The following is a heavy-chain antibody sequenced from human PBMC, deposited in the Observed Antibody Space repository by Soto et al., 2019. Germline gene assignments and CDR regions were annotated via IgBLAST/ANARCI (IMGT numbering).Heavy chain of an antibody. V-gene: IGHV3-48*02. CDR3: AREGGNLNWFDP. Sequence: PGGSLRLSCAASGFTFSSYSMNWVRQAPGKGLEWITYISSNSNTIYYAFSVKGRFTISRDNAKNSLYLQMNSLRDEVTAVYYCAREGGNLNWFDPWGQGTLVTVSS. J-gene: IGHJ5*02. CDR2: ISSNSNTI. D-gene: IGHD1-26*01. CDR1: GFTFSSYS.